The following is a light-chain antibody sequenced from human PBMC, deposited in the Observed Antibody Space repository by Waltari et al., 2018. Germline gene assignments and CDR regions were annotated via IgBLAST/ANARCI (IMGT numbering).Light chain of an antibody. CDR1: SSDVGSSNL. Sequence: QSALTQPASVSVSPGQSITIPCTGTSSDVGSSNLVSWYQQHPGKAPKLMIYEGSKRPSGVSNRFSGSKSGNTASLTISGLQAEDEADYYCCSYAGSSTLVFGGGTKLTVL. V-gene: IGLV2-23*01. CDR2: EGS. J-gene: IGLJ2*01. CDR3: CSYAGSSTLV.